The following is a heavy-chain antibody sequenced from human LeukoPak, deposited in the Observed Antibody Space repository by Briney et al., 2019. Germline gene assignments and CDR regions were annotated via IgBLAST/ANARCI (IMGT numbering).Heavy chain of an antibody. CDR1: GYTFTDYY. CDR3: ATGYYYYSSGYYLGNY. D-gene: IGHD3-22*01. J-gene: IGHJ4*02. Sequence: ASVTLSCKASGYTFTDYYMHWVQQAPGKGLEWMGRVDPEDDETIYAEKFQGRVTITADTSTDTAYMELSSLRSEDTAVYYCATGYYYYSSGYYLGNYWGQGTLVTVSS. CDR2: VDPEDDET. V-gene: IGHV1-69-2*01.